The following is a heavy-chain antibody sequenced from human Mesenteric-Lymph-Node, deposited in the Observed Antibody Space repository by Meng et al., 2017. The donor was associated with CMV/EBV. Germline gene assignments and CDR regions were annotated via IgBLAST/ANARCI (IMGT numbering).Heavy chain of an antibody. V-gene: IGHV4-61*08. CDR1: GGSISSGDYY. J-gene: IGHJ6*02. CDR3: ARLKEDYGMDV. CDR2: IYYSGST. Sequence: SETLSLTCAVSGGSISSGDYYWSWIRQPPGKGLEWIGYIYYSGSTNYNPSLKSRVTISVDTSKNQFSLKLSSVTAADTAVYFCARLKEDYGMDVWGQGTTVTVSS.